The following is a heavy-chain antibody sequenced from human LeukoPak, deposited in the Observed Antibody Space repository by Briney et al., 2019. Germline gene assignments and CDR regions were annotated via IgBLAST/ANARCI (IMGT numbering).Heavy chain of an antibody. CDR3: ARTVVPAAIPYYYYGMDV. CDR1: GGTFSSYA. D-gene: IGHD2-2*01. CDR2: IIPIFGTA. Sequence: GSSVKVSCKASGGTFSSYAISWVRQAPGQGLEWMGGIIPIFGTANYARKFQGRVTITADKSTSTAYMELSSLRSEDTAVYYCARTVVPAAIPYYYYGMDVWGKGTTVTVSS. J-gene: IGHJ6*04. V-gene: IGHV1-69*06.